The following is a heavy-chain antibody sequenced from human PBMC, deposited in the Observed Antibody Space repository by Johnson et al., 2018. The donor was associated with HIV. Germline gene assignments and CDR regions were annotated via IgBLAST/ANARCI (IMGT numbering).Heavy chain of an antibody. J-gene: IGHJ3*02. Sequence: QVQLVESGGGVVQPGRSLRLSCAASGFTFSSYAMHWVRQAPGKGLEWVAVISYDGSNKYYADSVKGRFTISRDNSKNTLYLQMNSLRAEDTAVYYCASPLEAAAGPMDAFDIWGQRTMVTVSS. CDR3: ASPLEAAAGPMDAFDI. CDR1: GFTFSSYA. V-gene: IGHV3-30-3*01. CDR2: ISYDGSNK. D-gene: IGHD6-13*01.